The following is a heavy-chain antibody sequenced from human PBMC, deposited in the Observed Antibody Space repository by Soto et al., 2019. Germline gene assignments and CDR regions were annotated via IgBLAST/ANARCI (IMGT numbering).Heavy chain of an antibody. CDR1: GVTVSSNY. Sequence: EVQLVESGGGLVQPGGSLRLSCAASGVTVSSNYMSWVRQAPGKGLEWVSVIYSGGSTYYADSVKGRFTISRDNSKNTLYLQMNSLRAEETAVYDCARHGYNYGGGYLDYWGQGTLVTVSS. V-gene: IGHV3-66*04. D-gene: IGHD5-18*01. CDR3: ARHGYNYGGGYLDY. J-gene: IGHJ4*02. CDR2: IYSGGST.